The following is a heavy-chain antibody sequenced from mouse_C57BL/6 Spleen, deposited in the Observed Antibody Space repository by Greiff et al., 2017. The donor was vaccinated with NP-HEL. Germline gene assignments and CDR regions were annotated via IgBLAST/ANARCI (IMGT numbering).Heavy chain of an antibody. CDR2: FYPGSGSI. J-gene: IGHJ2*01. D-gene: IGHD1-1*01. CDR1: GYTFTEYT. CDR3: ARHGLDYYGSRSPFDY. Sequence: VKLVESGAELVKPGASVKLSCKASGYTFTEYTIHWVKQRSGQGLEWIGWFYPGSGSIKYNEKFKDKATLTADKSSSTVYMELSRLTSEDSAVYFCARHGLDYYGSRSPFDYWGQGTTLTVSS. V-gene: IGHV1-62-2*01.